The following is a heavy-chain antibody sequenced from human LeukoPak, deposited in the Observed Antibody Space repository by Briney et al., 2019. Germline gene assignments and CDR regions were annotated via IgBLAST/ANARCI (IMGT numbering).Heavy chain of an antibody. J-gene: IGHJ4*02. CDR3: ARVSHFWSGVDY. D-gene: IGHD3-3*02. CDR1: GFTFSTYW. V-gene: IGHV3-7*01. Sequence: GGSLRLSCAASGFTFSTYWMSWVRQAPGKGLEWVANIQQDGSKKYYVDSVKGRLTISRDNAKNSLYLQMNSLTAEDTAVYYCARVSHFWSGVDYWGQGTLVTVSS. CDR2: IQQDGSKK.